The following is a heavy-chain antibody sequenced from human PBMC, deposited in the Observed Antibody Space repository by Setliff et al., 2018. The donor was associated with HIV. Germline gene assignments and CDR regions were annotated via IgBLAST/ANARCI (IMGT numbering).Heavy chain of an antibody. CDR3: ARVPVVGARGGHWFDP. CDR2: IYPGDSDT. D-gene: IGHD1-26*01. V-gene: IGHV5-51*01. Sequence: GASMKISCKGSGYSFTNYWIGWVRQMPWKGLEWMGIIYPGDSDTRYSQSFQGQVTISADKSISTAYLQWSSLKAADTAMYYCARVPVVGARGGHWFDPWGQGTLVTVSS. CDR1: GYSFTNYW. J-gene: IGHJ5*02.